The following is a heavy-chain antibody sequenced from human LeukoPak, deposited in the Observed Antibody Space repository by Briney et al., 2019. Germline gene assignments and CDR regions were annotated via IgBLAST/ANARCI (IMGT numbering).Heavy chain of an antibody. CDR2: ISGSGGTT. CDR1: GFTFSSFG. CDR3: AKDQGTVTPVVFDY. Sequence: GGSLRLSCVASGFTFSSFGMSWVRQPPGKGLEWVSGISGSGGTTYYADSVKGRFTISRDNSKNTLYLQMNSLRAEDTALYYCAKDQGTVTPVVFDYWGQGTLVTVSS. J-gene: IGHJ4*02. D-gene: IGHD4-17*01. V-gene: IGHV3-23*01.